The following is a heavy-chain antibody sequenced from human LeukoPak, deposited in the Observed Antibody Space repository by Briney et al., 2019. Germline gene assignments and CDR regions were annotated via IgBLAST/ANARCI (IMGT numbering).Heavy chain of an antibody. J-gene: IGHJ6*02. D-gene: IGHD6-13*01. CDR2: IYYSGST. CDR3: AREQQLVPVYYYGMDV. Sequence: SETLSLTCTVSGGSIISSSYYWGWIRQPPGKGLEWIGSIYYSGSTYYNPSLKSRVTISVDTSKNQFSLKLSSVTAADTAVYYCAREQQLVPVYYYGMDVWGQGTTVTVSS. CDR1: GGSIISSSYY. V-gene: IGHV4-39*07.